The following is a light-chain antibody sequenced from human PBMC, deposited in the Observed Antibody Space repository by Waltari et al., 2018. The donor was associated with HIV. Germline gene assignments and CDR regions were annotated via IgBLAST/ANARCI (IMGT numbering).Light chain of an antibody. CDR1: SSNIGSHY. Sequence: SVLTQPPSASGTPGQRVTISCSGSSSNIGSHYVFWYQQLPGTAPKLLMHRNHQRPSGVPDRFSDSTSVTSASLAIRGLRSEDEADYYCATWDDSLSGVLFGGGTKLTVL. CDR2: RNH. CDR3: ATWDDSLSGVL. J-gene: IGLJ2*01. V-gene: IGLV1-47*01.